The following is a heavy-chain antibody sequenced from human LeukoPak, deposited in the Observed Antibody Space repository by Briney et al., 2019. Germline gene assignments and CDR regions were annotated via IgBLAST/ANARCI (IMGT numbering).Heavy chain of an antibody. CDR2: IIPIFGTA. V-gene: IGHV1-69*05. Sequence: ASVKVSCKASGGTFSSYAISWVRQAPGQGLEWMGRIIPIFGTANYAQKFQGRVTITTDESTSTAYMELSSLRSDDTAVYYCARVDCGGTSCKVLPEYWGQGTLVTVSS. CDR1: GGTFSSYA. CDR3: ARVDCGGTSCKVLPEY. D-gene: IGHD2-2*01. J-gene: IGHJ4*02.